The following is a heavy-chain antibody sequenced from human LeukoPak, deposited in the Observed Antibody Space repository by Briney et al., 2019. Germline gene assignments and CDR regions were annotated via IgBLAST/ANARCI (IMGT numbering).Heavy chain of an antibody. J-gene: IGHJ4*02. D-gene: IGHD6-13*01. CDR3: AKARYTSSGYHFAY. V-gene: IGHV3-23*01. CDR1: GFTFSTCA. CDR2: ITGAGDRT. Sequence: SGGSLRLSCAASGFTFSTCAMSWVRQAPGKGLEWVSTITGAGDRTYYAESVKGRFTISRDNSNNAMFLQMDSLRAEDTALYYCAKARYTSSGYHFAYWGQGTLVSVSS.